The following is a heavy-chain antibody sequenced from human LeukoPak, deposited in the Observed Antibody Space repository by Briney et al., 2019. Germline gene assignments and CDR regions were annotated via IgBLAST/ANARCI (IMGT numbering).Heavy chain of an antibody. V-gene: IGHV5-51*01. J-gene: IGHJ3*01. CDR1: GYSFTSYW. Sequence: GESLKISCKGSGYSFTSYWIGWVRQMPGKGLEWMGVIFPGDSETRYSPSFQGQVTISADKSISTAYLQWSSLKASDTAMYYCARQWRGYSYGWFPFNLWGQGTMVTVSS. D-gene: IGHD5-18*01. CDR2: IFPGDSET. CDR3: ARQWRGYSYGWFPFNL.